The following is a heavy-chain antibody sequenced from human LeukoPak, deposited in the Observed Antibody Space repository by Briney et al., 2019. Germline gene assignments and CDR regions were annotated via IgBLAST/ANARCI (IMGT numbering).Heavy chain of an antibody. D-gene: IGHD6-19*01. J-gene: IGHJ4*02. CDR2: IYYSGST. Sequence: SETLSLTCTVSGGSISSGGYYWSWIRQPPGKGLEWIGYIYYSGSTNYNPSLKSRVTISVDTSKNQFSLKLSSVTAADTAVYYCARSSRQSYFDYWGQGTLVTVSS. CDR1: GGSISSGGYY. CDR3: ARSSRQSYFDY. V-gene: IGHV4-61*08.